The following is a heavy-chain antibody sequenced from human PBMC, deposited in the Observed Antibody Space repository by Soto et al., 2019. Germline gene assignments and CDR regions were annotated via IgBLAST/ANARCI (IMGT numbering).Heavy chain of an antibody. Sequence: SETLSLTCTVSGGSISSGGYYWSWIRQHPGKGLEWIGYIYYSGSTYYNPSLKSRVTISVDTSKNQFSLKLSSVTAADTAVYYCAILTGLSWRFDYWGQGTLVTVSS. CDR2: IYYSGST. V-gene: IGHV4-31*03. CDR3: AILTGLSWRFDY. D-gene: IGHD3-9*01. CDR1: GGSISSGGYY. J-gene: IGHJ4*02.